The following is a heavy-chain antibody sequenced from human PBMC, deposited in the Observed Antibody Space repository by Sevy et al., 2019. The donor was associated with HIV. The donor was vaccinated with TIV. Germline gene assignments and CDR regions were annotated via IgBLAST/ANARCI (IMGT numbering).Heavy chain of an antibody. V-gene: IGHV3-30*18. J-gene: IGHJ6*02. D-gene: IGHD3-3*01. Sequence: GGSLRLSCAASGFTFSSYGMHWVRQAPGKGLEWVVVISYDGSNKYYADSVKGRFTISRDNSKNTLYLQMNSLRAEDTAVYYCAKDRRSNYDFWSGYYARYYYGMDVWGQGTTVTVSS. CDR2: ISYDGSNK. CDR3: AKDRRSNYDFWSGYYARYYYGMDV. CDR1: GFTFSSYG.